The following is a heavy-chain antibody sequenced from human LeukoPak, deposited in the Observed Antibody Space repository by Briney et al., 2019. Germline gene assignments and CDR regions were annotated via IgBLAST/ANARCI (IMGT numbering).Heavy chain of an antibody. J-gene: IGHJ4*02. D-gene: IGHD6-19*01. CDR1: GGSISSGSYY. Sequence: SETLSLTCTVSGGSISSGSYYWSWIRQPAGKGLEWIGRIYTSGSTNYNPSLKSRVTTSVDTSKNQFSLKLSSVTAADTAVYYCARVPSGWYNFDYWGQETLVTVSS. CDR3: ARVPSGWYNFDY. CDR2: IYTSGST. V-gene: IGHV4-61*02.